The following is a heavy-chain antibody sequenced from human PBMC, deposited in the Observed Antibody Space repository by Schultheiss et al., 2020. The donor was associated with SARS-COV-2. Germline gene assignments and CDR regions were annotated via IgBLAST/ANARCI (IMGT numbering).Heavy chain of an antibody. J-gene: IGHJ4*02. D-gene: IGHD6-13*01. CDR2: ISGSGGST. CDR3: AKDQQRMSIAAAVSFDY. V-gene: IGHV3-23*01. Sequence: GESLKISCAASGFTFSSYAMSWVRQAPGKGLEWVSAISGSGGSTYYADSVKGRFTISRDNSKNTLYLQMNSLRAEDTAVYYCAKDQQRMSIAAAVSFDYWGQGTLVTVAS. CDR1: GFTFSSYA.